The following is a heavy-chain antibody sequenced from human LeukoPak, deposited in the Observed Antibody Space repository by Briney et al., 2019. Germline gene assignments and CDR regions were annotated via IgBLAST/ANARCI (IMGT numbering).Heavy chain of an antibody. V-gene: IGHV4-39*01. CDR3: ARVSGHGDYYYYGMDV. CDR2: IYYSGST. J-gene: IGHJ6*02. Sequence: SETLSLTCNVSGASISRSSYYWGWIRQPPGKGLEWTGSIYYSGSTYYNPSLKSRVTISVDTSKNQFSLKLSSVTAADTAVYYCARVSGHGDYYYYGMDVWGQGTTVIVSS. D-gene: IGHD4-17*01. CDR1: GASISRSSYY.